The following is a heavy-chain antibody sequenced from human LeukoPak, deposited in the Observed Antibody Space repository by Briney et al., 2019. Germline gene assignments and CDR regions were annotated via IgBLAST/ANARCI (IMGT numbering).Heavy chain of an antibody. CDR2: ISNSGST. Sequence: PSETLSLTCIVSGGSISSYFWSWIRQPPGKGLEWIGYISNSGSTNYNPSLKSRVTISADTSKNQFSLKLSSVTAADTAVYYCARDQEGFDYWGQGTLVTVSS. CDR1: GGSISSYF. V-gene: IGHV4-59*01. CDR3: ARDQEGFDY. J-gene: IGHJ4*02.